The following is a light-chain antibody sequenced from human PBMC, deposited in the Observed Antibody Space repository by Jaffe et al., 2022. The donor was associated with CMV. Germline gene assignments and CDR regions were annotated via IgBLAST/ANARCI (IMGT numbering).Light chain of an antibody. V-gene: IGLV2-23*02. CDR3: CSYAGSSTLV. CDR2: EVN. CDR1: SSDVGSYNL. J-gene: IGLJ3*02. Sequence: QSALTQPASVSGSPGQSITISCTGTSSDVGSYNLVSWYQQLPGNAPKLMIYEVNKRPSGVSNRFSGSKSGNTASLTISGLQAEDEADYYCCSYAGSSTLVFGGGTKLTVL.